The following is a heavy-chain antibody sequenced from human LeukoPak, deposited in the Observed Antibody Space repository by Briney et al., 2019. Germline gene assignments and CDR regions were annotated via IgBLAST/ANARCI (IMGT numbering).Heavy chain of an antibody. J-gene: IGHJ4*02. V-gene: IGHV3-23*01. Sequence: ISCSGGSTYYADSVKGRFTISRDNSKNTLYLQMNSLRAEDTAVYYCAKEGDTAMVDYFDYWGQGTLVTVSS. CDR3: AKEGDTAMVDYFDY. D-gene: IGHD5-18*01. CDR2: ISCSGGST.